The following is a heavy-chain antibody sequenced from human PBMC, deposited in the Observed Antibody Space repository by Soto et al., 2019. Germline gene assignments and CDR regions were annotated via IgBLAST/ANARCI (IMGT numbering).Heavy chain of an antibody. V-gene: IGHV1-24*01. J-gene: IGHJ4*02. CDR3: ATPDPHAVAGPSVLLFNF. D-gene: IGHD6-19*01. Sequence: ASVKVSCKVSGYTLTELSMHWVRQAPGKGLEWMGGFDPEDGETIYAQKFQGRVTMTEDTSTDTAYMELSSLRSEDTAVYYCATPDPHAVAGPSVLLFNFWGQGTLVTVSS. CDR1: GYTLTELS. CDR2: FDPEDGET.